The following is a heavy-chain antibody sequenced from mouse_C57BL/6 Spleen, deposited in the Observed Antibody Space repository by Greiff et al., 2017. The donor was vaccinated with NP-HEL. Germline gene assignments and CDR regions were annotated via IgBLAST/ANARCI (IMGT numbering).Heavy chain of an antibody. J-gene: IGHJ3*01. D-gene: IGHD2-5*01. Sequence: QVQLQQPGAELVMPGASVKLSCKASGYTFTSYWMHWVKQRPGQGLEWIGEIDPSDSYTNYNQKFKGKSTLTVDKSSSTAYMQLSSLTSEDSAVYYCARSNYSNSDWFAYWGQGTLVTVSA. CDR1: GYTFTSYW. CDR3: ARSNYSNSDWFAY. V-gene: IGHV1-69*01. CDR2: IDPSDSYT.